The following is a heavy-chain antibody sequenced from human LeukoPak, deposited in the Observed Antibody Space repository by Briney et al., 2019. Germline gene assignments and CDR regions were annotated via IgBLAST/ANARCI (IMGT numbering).Heavy chain of an antibody. CDR1: GFTFSSYA. CDR3: AKAPGGIYYDSSGYYYFDY. D-gene: IGHD3-22*01. V-gene: IGHV3-23*01. J-gene: IGHJ4*02. CDR2: ISGIGGST. Sequence: GGSLRLSCAASGFTFSSYAMSWVRQAPGKGLEWVSAISGIGGSTSYADSVKGRFTISRDNSKNTLYLQMSSLRAEDTAVYYCAKAPGGIYYDSSGYYYFDYWGQGTLVTVSS.